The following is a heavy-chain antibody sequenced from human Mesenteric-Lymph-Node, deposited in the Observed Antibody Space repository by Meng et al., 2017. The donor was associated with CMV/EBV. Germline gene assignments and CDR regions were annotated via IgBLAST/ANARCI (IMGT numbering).Heavy chain of an antibody. J-gene: IGHJ4*02. CDR1: GFTFSNYW. CDR2: MNQDGSGK. CDR3: ARRGIAADFSPRPDY. V-gene: IGHV3-7*01. Sequence: GESLKISCAASGFTFSNYWMSWVRQAPGKGPEWVANMNQDGSGKYYVDSVKGRFTISRDNSKNTLYLQMNSLRVEDTAVYYCARRGIAADFSPRPDYWGQGTQVTVSS. D-gene: IGHD6-13*01.